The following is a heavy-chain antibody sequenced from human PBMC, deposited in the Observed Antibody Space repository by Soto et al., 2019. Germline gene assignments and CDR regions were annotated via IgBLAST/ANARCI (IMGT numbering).Heavy chain of an antibody. Sequence: PGGSLRLSCAASGFICSSYDMSWVRQAPGKGLEWVSTILVDGRTFYVDSVKGRFAISRDSSNNMVYLQINSLTAGDTALYYCAKATATGGGAFDICGQGTMVTVSS. J-gene: IGHJ3*02. D-gene: IGHD2-8*02. V-gene: IGHV3-23*01. CDR2: ILVDGRT. CDR3: AKATATGGGAFDI. CDR1: GFICSSYD.